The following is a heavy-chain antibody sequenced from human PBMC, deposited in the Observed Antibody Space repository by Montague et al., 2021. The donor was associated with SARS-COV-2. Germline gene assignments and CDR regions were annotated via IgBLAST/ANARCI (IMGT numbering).Heavy chain of an antibody. J-gene: IGHJ3*02. D-gene: IGHD3-22*01. Sequence: SETLSLTCTVSGGSISSYNWNWIRQSPGKGLEWIGRIYTSGSTNYDPSLKSRVTMSVDTSKNQFSLKLSSVTAADTAVYYCARRPYFYDSTHAFDIWGQGKMVTVSS. CDR1: GGSISSYN. V-gene: IGHV4-4*07. CDR2: IYTSGST. CDR3: ARRPYFYDSTHAFDI.